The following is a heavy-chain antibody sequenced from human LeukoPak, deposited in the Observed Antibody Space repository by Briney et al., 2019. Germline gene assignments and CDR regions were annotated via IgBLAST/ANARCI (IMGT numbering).Heavy chain of an antibody. Sequence: ASVKVSCKISGYSLSDLSIHWVRGAPGEGLEWMGGFDSENNKMVYSQKFQGRVTMTEDTSADTAYMELTSLRSEDTAVYVCATDRVYRSSGRSWGFFDYLVQGTLVIVSS. V-gene: IGHV1-24*01. J-gene: IGHJ4*02. CDR2: FDSENNKM. CDR3: ATDRVYRSSGRSWGFFDY. D-gene: IGHD6-19*01. CDR1: GYSLSDLS.